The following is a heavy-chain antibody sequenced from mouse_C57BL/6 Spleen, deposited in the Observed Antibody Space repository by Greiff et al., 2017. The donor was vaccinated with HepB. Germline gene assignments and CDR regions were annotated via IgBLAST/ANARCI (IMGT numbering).Heavy chain of an antibody. J-gene: IGHJ1*03. V-gene: IGHV5-17*01. CDR1: GFTFSDYG. D-gene: IGHD3-3*01. CDR2: ISSGSSTI. CDR3: ARLGDV. Sequence: EVKLMESGGGLVKPGGSLKLSCAASGFTFSDYGMHWVRQAPEKGLEWVAYISSGSSTIYYADTVKGRFTISRDNAKNTLFLQMTSLRSEDTAMYYCARLGDVWGTGTTVTVSS.